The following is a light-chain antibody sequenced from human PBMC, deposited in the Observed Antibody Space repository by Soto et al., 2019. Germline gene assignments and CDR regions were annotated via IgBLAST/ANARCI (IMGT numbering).Light chain of an antibody. CDR3: QQLNSYPPWT. J-gene: IGKJ1*01. CDR1: QGISSY. Sequence: IQLTQSPSSLSASVGDRVTITCRASQGISSYLAWYQQKPGKAPTLLIYAASTLQSGVPSRFSGSGSRTDFTLTISSLQPEDFATYSCQQLNSYPPWTFGQGTKVEIK. V-gene: IGKV1-9*01. CDR2: AAS.